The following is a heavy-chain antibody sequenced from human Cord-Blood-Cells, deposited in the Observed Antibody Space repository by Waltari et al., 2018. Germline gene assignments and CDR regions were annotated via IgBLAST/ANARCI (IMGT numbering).Heavy chain of an antibody. CDR2: INHSGST. CDR3: ARFRGSGSYWYFDL. J-gene: IGHJ2*01. V-gene: IGHV4-34*01. Sequence: QVQLQQWGAGLLKPSETLSLICAVYGGSFSGYSWSWIRQPPGKGLEWIGEINHSGSTNYNPSLKSRVTISVDTSKNQFSLKLSSVTAADTAVYYCARFRGSGSYWYFDLWGRGTLVTVSS. CDR1: GGSFSGYS. D-gene: IGHD3-10*01.